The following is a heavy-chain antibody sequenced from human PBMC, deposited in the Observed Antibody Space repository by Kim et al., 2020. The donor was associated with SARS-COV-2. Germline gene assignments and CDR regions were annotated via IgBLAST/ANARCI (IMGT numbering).Heavy chain of an antibody. CDR3: ARASLVVFRGVIINTHFDY. D-gene: IGHD3-10*01. CDR2: INPIFGTA. J-gene: IGHJ4*02. V-gene: IGHV1-69*13. CDR1: GGTFSSYA. Sequence: SVKVSCKASGGTFSSYAISWVRQAPGQGLEWMGGINPIFGTANYAQKFQGRVTITADESTSTAYMELSSLRSEDTAVYYCARASLVVFRGVIINTHFDYWGQGTLVTVSS.